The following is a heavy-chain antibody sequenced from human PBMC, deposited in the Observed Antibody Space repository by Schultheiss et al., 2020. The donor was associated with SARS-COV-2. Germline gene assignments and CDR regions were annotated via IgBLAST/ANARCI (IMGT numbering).Heavy chain of an antibody. J-gene: IGHJ6*02. CDR2: ISAYNGNT. D-gene: IGHD3-10*01. V-gene: IGHV1-18*01. CDR1: GYTFTSYG. Sequence: ASVKVSCKASGYTFTSYGISWVRQAPGQGLEWMGWISAYNGNTNYAQKLQGRVTMTTDTSTSTAYMELRSLRSDDTAVYYCARARDYGSGSYLYGMDVWGQGTTVTVSS. CDR3: ARARDYGSGSYLYGMDV.